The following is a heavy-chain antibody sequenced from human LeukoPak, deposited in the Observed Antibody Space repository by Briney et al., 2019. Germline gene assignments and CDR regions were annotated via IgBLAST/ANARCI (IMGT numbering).Heavy chain of an antibody. D-gene: IGHD1-26*01. J-gene: IGHJ4*02. CDR1: GGSIISSTYY. Sequence: SETLSLTCTVSGGSIISSTYYWGSLRQPPGKGREWIGSIYYSGSTYYTPSLKTRDTISLDTSTNQFSLKLSSVTSADTAVYYCAGDSRGELLIGGFDYWGQGTRVTVSS. CDR2: IYYSGST. CDR3: AGDSRGELLIGGFDY. V-gene: IGHV4-39*02.